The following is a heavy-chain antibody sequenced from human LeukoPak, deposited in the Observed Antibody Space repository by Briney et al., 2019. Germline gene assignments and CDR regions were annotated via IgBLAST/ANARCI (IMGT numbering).Heavy chain of an antibody. CDR2: ISGSGGST. D-gene: IGHD1-26*01. CDR1: GFTFSSYA. J-gene: IGHJ4*02. V-gene: IGHV3-23*01. CDR3: AKDGELPTSFFDY. Sequence: GGSLRLSCAASGFTFSSYAMSWVRQASGKGLEWVSAISGSGGSTYYADSVKGRFTISRDNSKNTLYLQMNSLRAEDTAVYYCAKDGELPTSFFDYWGQGTLVTVSS.